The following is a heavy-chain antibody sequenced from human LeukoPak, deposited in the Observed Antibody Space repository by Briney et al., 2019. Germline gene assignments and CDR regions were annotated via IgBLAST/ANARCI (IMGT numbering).Heavy chain of an antibody. V-gene: IGHV3-33*01. J-gene: IGHJ4*02. CDR1: GFTFSSYG. Sequence: GGSLRLSCAASGFTFSSYGMHWVRQAPGKGLEWVAVIWYDGSNKYYADSVKGRFTISRDNSKNTLYLQMNSLRAEDTAVYYCARDLFLWQQVMDYWGQGTLVTVSS. CDR3: ARDLFLWQQVMDY. CDR2: IWYDGSNK. D-gene: IGHD5-24*01.